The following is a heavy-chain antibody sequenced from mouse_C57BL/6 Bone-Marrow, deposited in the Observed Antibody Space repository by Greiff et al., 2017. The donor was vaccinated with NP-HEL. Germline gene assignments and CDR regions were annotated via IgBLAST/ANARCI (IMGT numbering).Heavy chain of an antibody. CDR1: GYTFTSYW. D-gene: IGHD2-3*01. V-gene: IGHV1-64*01. J-gene: IGHJ1*03. CDR3: ARRRWLLRYFDV. Sequence: QVHVKQSGAELVKPGASVKLSCKASGYTFTSYWMHWVKQRPGQGLEWIGMIHPNSGSTNYNEKFKSKATLTVDKSSSTAYMQLSSLTSEDSAVYYCARRRWLLRYFDVWGTGTTVTVSS. CDR2: IHPNSGST.